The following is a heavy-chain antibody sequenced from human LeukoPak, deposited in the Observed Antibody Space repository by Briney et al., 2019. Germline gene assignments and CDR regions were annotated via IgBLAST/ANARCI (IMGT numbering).Heavy chain of an antibody. CDR3: ARDLGYFRLTSNWFDP. Sequence: SVKVSCKVSGYTLTELSMHWVRQAPGQGLEWMGGIIPIFGTANYAQKFQGRVTITADESTSTAYMELSSLRSEDTAVYYCARDLGYFRLTSNWFDPWGQGTLVTVSS. V-gene: IGHV1-69*13. D-gene: IGHD2/OR15-2a*01. CDR2: IIPIFGTA. CDR1: GYTLTELS. J-gene: IGHJ5*02.